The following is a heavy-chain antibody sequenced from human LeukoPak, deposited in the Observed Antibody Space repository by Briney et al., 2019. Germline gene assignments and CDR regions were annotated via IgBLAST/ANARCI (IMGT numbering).Heavy chain of an antibody. J-gene: IGHJ4*02. D-gene: IGHD6-13*01. CDR1: GGSISSYY. Sequence: PSETLSLTCSVSGGSISSYYWSWVRQPAGKGLEWIGRIYSSGSTNYNPSLNSRVTMSVDTSKNQFSLKLSSVTAADTAVYYCARGQHGVAAAPFDYWGQGTLVTVSS. V-gene: IGHV4-4*07. CDR2: IYSSGST. CDR3: ARGQHGVAAAPFDY.